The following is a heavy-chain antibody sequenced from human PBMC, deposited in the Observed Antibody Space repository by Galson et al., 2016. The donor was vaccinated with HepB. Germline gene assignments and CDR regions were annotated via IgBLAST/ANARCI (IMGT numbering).Heavy chain of an antibody. V-gene: IGHV3-74*01. D-gene: IGHD3-10*01. CDR3: VRDFRVADF. Sequence: SLRLSCAASGFTFSSFWMHWVRHAPGKGLVWVSRINSDGSYANYADSVKGRFTISRDNAKSTVYLQMNSLRAEDTAVYYCVRDFRVADFWGQGMLVTVSS. CDR2: INSDGSYA. J-gene: IGHJ4*02. CDR1: GFTFSSFW.